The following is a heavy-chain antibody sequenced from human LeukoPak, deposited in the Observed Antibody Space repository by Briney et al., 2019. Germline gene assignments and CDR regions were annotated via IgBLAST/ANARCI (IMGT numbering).Heavy chain of an antibody. CDR2: INHSGST. CDR3: ARRWFGESIDFDY. J-gene: IGHJ4*02. Sequence: SETLSLTCTVSGGSISSYYWSWIRQPPGKGLEWIGEINHSGSTNYNPSLKSRVTISVDTSKNQFSLKLSSVTAADTAVYYCARRWFGESIDFDYWGQGTLVTVSS. V-gene: IGHV4-34*01. CDR1: GGSISSYY. D-gene: IGHD3-10*01.